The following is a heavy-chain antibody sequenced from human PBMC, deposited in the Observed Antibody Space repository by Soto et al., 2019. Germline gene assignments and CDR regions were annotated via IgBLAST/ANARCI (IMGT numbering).Heavy chain of an antibody. CDR3: VSSRAAIYGDGLDV. Sequence: HLQESGPGLVKPSETLSLTCSVSGASISSYFRNWIRHPPGKGLEWIGCVYDSGNTNHNPSLEDRVTISLSTSENQFSLKMTSVTAADTAVYYCVSSRAAIYGDGLDVWGQGTMVTVSP. CDR2: VYDSGNT. V-gene: IGHV4-59*03. J-gene: IGHJ3*01. D-gene: IGHD2-2*01. CDR1: GASISSYF.